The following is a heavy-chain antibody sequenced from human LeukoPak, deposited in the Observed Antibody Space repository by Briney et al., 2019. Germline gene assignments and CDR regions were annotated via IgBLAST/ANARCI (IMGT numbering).Heavy chain of an antibody. V-gene: IGHV1-46*01. Sequence: ASVKVSCKTSGYTFTSYGISWVRQAPGQGLEWMGIINPSGGSTSYAQKFQGRVTMTRDMSTSTVYMELSSLRSEDTAVYYCARDLSYSGSLPFDYWGQGTLVTVSS. D-gene: IGHD1-26*01. CDR1: GYTFTSYG. J-gene: IGHJ4*02. CDR3: ARDLSYSGSLPFDY. CDR2: INPSGGST.